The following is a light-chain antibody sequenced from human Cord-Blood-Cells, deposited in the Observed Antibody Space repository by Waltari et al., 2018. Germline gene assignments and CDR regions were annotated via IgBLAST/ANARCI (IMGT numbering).Light chain of an antibody. V-gene: IGKV1-39*01. CDR3: QQSYSTPWT. CDR1: QSISSY. Sequence: DIQMTQSPSSLSASVGDRVTITCRASQSISSYLNWYQQKPEKAPKRLIYAASSLQSGVPSRFSGSGSGTDFTLTISSLQPEDFATYYCQQSYSTPWTFGQGTKVEIK. J-gene: IGKJ1*01. CDR2: AAS.